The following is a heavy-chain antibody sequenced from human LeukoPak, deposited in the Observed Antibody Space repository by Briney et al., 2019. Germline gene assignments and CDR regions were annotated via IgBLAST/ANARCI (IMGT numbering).Heavy chain of an antibody. V-gene: IGHV3-30-3*01. J-gene: IGHJ1*01. CDR2: ISYDGSNK. CDR3: ARDIWYSSSWYLAGYFQH. CDR1: GFTLSSYA. D-gene: IGHD6-13*01. Sequence: GGSLRLSCAASGFTLSSYAMHWVRQAPGKGLEWVAVISYDGSNKYYADSVKGRFTISRDNSKNTLYLQMNSLRAEDTAVYYCARDIWYSSSWYLAGYFQHWGQGTLVTVSS.